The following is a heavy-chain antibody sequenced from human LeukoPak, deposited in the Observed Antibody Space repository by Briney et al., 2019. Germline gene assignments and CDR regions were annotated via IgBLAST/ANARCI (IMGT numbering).Heavy chain of an antibody. CDR1: GFTFSSYA. Sequence: GGSLRLSCAGSGFTFSSYAISWVRQAPGKGLEWVSAISDTGATTYVADSVKGRFTISRDNSRSTLYLQMNSLRAEDKALYYCAKDTSIGRYCTNGVCSPFDYWGQGTLVTVSS. D-gene: IGHD2-8*01. CDR2: ISDTGATT. J-gene: IGHJ4*02. CDR3: AKDTSIGRYCTNGVCSPFDY. V-gene: IGHV3-23*01.